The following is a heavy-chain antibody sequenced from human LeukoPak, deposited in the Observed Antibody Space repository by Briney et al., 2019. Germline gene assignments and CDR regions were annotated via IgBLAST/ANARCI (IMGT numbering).Heavy chain of an antibody. CDR2: TYYTSMWHN. Sequence: SRALSLTCAISVDSVSSNSAAWNWIRQSPSRGLEWLGRTYYTSMWHNDYAESVKSRITINPDTSKNQFSLQLNSVTPEDTAVYYCARGPVGGAPFDIWGQGTMVTVSS. J-gene: IGHJ3*02. D-gene: IGHD1-26*01. V-gene: IGHV6-1*01. CDR3: ARGPVGGAPFDI. CDR1: VDSVSSNSAA.